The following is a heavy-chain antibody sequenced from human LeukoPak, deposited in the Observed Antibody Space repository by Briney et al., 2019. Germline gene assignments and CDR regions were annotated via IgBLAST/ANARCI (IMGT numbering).Heavy chain of an antibody. CDR1: GGSISSRNW. CDR2: MYHSGSI. V-gene: IGHV4-4*02. D-gene: IGHD1-26*01. Sequence: SETLSLTCTVSGGSISSRNWWSWVRQPPGKGLEWIGEMYHSGSINYNPSLKSRVTISVDISKNQFSLRLNSVTAADTAVYYCARKSLLLLRYYYYYYMDVWGKGTTVTVSS. CDR3: ARKSLLLLRYYYYYYMDV. J-gene: IGHJ6*03.